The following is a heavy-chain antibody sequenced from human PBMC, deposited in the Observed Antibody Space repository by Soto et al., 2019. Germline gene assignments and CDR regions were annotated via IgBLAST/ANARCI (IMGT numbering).Heavy chain of an antibody. CDR1: GGTFSTQA. CDR2: IIPIFGSR. J-gene: IGHJ4*02. D-gene: IGHD1-26*01. V-gene: IGHV1-69*01. CDR3: AREGRIVGATTHFDY. Sequence: QVQLVQSGPEVKKPGTSVKVSCKASGGTFSTQAINWVRQAPGQGLEWMGGIIPIFGSRNYAHKFRGRLTITVDESTTTAYMELSSLRSEDTAVYYCAREGRIVGATTHFDYWGQGTLVTVSS.